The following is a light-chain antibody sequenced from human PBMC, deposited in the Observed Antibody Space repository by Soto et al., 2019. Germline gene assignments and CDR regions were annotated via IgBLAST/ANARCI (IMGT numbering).Light chain of an antibody. CDR1: QSVRNNY. CDR2: DAS. J-gene: IGKJ4*01. CDR3: QQFSSYPIT. Sequence: EIVLTQSSATLSLSPGERATLSCRASQSVRNNYLAWYQQKPGQAPRLLIYDASSRATGIPDRFSGGGSGTDFTLTISRLEPEDFAVYYCQQFSSYPITFGGGTKVDIK. V-gene: IGKV3-20*01.